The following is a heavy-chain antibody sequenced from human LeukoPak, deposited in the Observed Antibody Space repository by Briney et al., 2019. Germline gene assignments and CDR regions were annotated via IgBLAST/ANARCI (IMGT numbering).Heavy chain of an antibody. D-gene: IGHD2-15*01. V-gene: IGHV3-23*01. CDR2: ISDSGGNT. CDR1: GFTFSNYA. CDR3: AKGNTGSFYSASDY. J-gene: IGHJ4*02. Sequence: GGSLRLSCAASGFTFSNYAVGWVRQAPGKGLEWVSTISDSGGNTYHADSVKGRVTISRDNSKNTVYLQMNSLRAEDTAVYYCAKGNTGSFYSASDYWGQGTLVTVSS.